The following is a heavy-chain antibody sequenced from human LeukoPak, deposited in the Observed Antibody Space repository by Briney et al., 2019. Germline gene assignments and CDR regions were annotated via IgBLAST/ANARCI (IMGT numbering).Heavy chain of an antibody. J-gene: IGHJ4*02. CDR2: IKSKTDGGTT. V-gene: IGHV3-15*01. CDR3: TARYYYGSGSYPFGY. D-gene: IGHD3-10*01. CDR1: GFTFSNAW. Sequence: GGSLRLSCAASGFTFSNAWMSWVRQAPGKGLEWVGRIKSKTDGGTTDYAAPVKGRFTISRDDSKNTLYLQMNSLKTEDTAVYYCTARYYYGSGSYPFGYWGQGTLVTVSS.